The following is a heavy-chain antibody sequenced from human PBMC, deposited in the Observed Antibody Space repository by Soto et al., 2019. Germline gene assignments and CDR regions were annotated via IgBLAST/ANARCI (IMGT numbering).Heavy chain of an antibody. CDR3: ARDRDSSTSYPFDY. Sequence: PSETLSLTCAVSGGSISSSNWWSWVRQPPGKGLEWIGEIYHSGSTNYNPSLKSRVTISVDKSKNQFSLKLSSVTAADTAVYYCARDRDSSTSYPFDYWGQGTLVTVSS. D-gene: IGHD2-2*01. CDR1: GGSISSSNW. J-gene: IGHJ4*02. V-gene: IGHV4-4*02. CDR2: IYHSGST.